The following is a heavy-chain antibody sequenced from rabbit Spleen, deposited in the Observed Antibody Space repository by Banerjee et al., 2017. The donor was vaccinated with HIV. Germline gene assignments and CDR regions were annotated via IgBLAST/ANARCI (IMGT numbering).Heavy chain of an antibody. J-gene: IGHJ4*01. Sequence: QSLEESGGDLVKPGASLTLNCTASGFSFSNNYVMCWVRQAPGKGLEWIGYIDPVFGSTYYANGLNGRFIISSHNAQNTLYLQLSSLTAADTATYFCAISTRAFTSWGQGTPVTVS. V-gene: IGHV1S40*01. CDR1: GFSFSNNYV. CDR3: AISTRAFTS. CDR2: IDPVFGST. D-gene: IGHD7-1*01.